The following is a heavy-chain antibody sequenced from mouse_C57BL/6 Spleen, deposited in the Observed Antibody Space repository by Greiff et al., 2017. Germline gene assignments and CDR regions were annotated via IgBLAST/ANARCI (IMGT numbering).Heavy chain of an antibody. V-gene: IGHV3-6*01. CDR1: GYSITSGYY. Sequence: EVQLQESGPGLVKPSQSLSLTCSVTGYSITSGYYWNWIRQFPGNKLEWMGYISYDGSNNYNPSLKNRISITRDTSKNQFFLKLNSVTTEDTATYYCAREGIYYDYDGAYWGQGTLVTVSA. J-gene: IGHJ3*01. CDR2: ISYDGSN. CDR3: AREGIYYDYDGAY. D-gene: IGHD2-4*01.